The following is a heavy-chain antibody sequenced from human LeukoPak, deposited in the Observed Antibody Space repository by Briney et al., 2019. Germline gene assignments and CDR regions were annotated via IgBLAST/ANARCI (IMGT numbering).Heavy chain of an antibody. Sequence: ASLKVSCKASGYTFTSSGISWVRQAPGQGLEWMGWISAYNGNTNYAQKLQGRVTMTTDTSTSTAYMELRSLRSDDTAVYYCARDVSSLMDYGSGSSHWGQGTLVTVSS. J-gene: IGHJ4*02. V-gene: IGHV1-18*01. CDR3: ARDVSSLMDYGSGSSH. CDR2: ISAYNGNT. D-gene: IGHD3-10*01. CDR1: GYTFTSSG.